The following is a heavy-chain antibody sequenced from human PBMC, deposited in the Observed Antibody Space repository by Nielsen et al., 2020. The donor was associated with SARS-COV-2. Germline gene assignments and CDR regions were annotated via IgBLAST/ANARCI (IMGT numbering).Heavy chain of an antibody. Sequence: GESLKISCAASGFTFSSYSMSWVRQAPGKGLEWVANIKQDGSEKYYVDSVKGRFTISRDNAKNSLYLQMNSLRAEDTAVYYCAGGGLHSSSWYLYYYYYGMDVWGQGTTVTVSS. CDR3: AGGGLHSSSWYLYYYYYGMDV. CDR1: GFTFSSYS. CDR2: IKQDGSEK. V-gene: IGHV3-7*03. J-gene: IGHJ6*02. D-gene: IGHD6-13*01.